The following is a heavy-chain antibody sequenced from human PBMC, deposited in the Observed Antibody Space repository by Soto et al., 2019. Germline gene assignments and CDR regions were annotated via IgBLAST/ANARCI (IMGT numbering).Heavy chain of an antibody. V-gene: IGHV4-59*08. CDR2: IYYSGST. J-gene: IGHJ3*02. D-gene: IGHD3-16*01. CDR1: GGSISSYY. CDR3: ARRWGSAFDI. Sequence: SETLSLTCTVSGGSISSYYWSWIRQPPGKGLEWVGYIYYSGSTNYNPSLKSRVTISVDTSKNQFSLKLSSVTAADTAVYYCARRWGSAFDIWGQGTMVTVSS.